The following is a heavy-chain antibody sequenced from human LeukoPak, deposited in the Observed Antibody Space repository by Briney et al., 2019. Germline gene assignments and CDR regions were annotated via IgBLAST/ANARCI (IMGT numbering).Heavy chain of an antibody. D-gene: IGHD6-13*01. Sequence: GGSPRLSCAASGFTFSSYWMSWVRQAPGKGLEWVANIKQDGSEKYYVDSVKGRFTISRDNAKNSLYLQMNSLRAEDTAVYYCARDLTYSSSIHYFDYWGQGTLVTVSS. J-gene: IGHJ4*02. CDR2: IKQDGSEK. CDR3: ARDLTYSSSIHYFDY. V-gene: IGHV3-7*01. CDR1: GFTFSSYW.